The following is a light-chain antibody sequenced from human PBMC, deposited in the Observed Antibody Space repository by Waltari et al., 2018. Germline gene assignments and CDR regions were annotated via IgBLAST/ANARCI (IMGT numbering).Light chain of an antibody. Sequence: EIVLTQSPGTLSLSPGDSGTLPCRASQGVGKYLAWYQHRPGQAPRLLLYHTSIRATGIPDRFSGSGYGTDFSLTINRLEPEDFAVYYCQKYDFLPATFGQGTTVEIK. J-gene: IGKJ1*01. V-gene: IGKV3-20*01. CDR1: QGVGKY. CDR2: HTS. CDR3: QKYDFLPAT.